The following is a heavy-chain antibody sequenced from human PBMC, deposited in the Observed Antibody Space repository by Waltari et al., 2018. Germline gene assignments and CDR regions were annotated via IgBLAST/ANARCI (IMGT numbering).Heavy chain of an antibody. V-gene: IGHV1-2*02. CDR1: GYTFTGYY. D-gene: IGHD3-10*01. J-gene: IGHJ4*02. Sequence: QVQLVQSGAEVKKPGASVKVSCKASGYTFTGYYMHWVRQAPGTGLGALVWINPNRGGTNIAQKFQGRVTMTRDTSISTAYMELSRLRSDDTAVYYCARDRYRITMVRGVIHYWGQGTLVTVSS. CDR2: INPNRGGT. CDR3: ARDRYRITMVRGVIHY.